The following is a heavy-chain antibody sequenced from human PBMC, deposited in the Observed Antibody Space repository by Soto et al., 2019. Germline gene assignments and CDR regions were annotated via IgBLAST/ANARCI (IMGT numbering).Heavy chain of an antibody. V-gene: IGHV3-21*01. CDR1: GFTFSSYS. CDR3: ARDRGIYDFWSGYYMRSLSREGYYYGMDA. CDR2: ISSSSSYI. J-gene: IGHJ6*02. D-gene: IGHD3-3*01. Sequence: GCLRLSCAASGFTFSSYSMNWVRQAPGKGLEWVSSISSSSSYIYYADSVKGRFTISRDNAKNSLYLQVNSLRAEDTAVYYCARDRGIYDFWSGYYMRSLSREGYYYGMDAWGQGTTVTVSS.